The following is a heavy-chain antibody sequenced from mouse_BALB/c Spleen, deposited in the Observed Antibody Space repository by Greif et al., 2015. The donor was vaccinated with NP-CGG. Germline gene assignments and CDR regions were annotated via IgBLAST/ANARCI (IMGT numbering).Heavy chain of an antibody. V-gene: IGHV1-54*03. J-gene: IGHJ4*01. Sequence: VQLQQSGAELVRPGTSVKVSCKASGYAFTNYLIEWVKQRPGQGLEWIGVINPGSGGTNYNEKFKGKATLTADKSSSTAYMQLSSLTSDDSAVYFCARSNYGLAMDYWGQGTSVTVSS. CDR3: ARSNYGLAMDY. D-gene: IGHD1-1*02. CDR1: GYAFTNYL. CDR2: INPGSGGT.